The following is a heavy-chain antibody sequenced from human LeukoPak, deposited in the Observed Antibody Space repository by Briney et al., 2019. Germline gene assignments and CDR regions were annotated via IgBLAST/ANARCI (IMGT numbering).Heavy chain of an antibody. D-gene: IGHD3-10*01. Sequence: ASVKVSCKASGYTFTGYYMHWVRQAPGQGLEWMGWINPNSGGTNYAQKVQGRVTMTRDTSISTAYMELSRLRSDDTAVYYCARDLGFGELSPVVYWGQGTLVTVSS. CDR2: INPNSGGT. J-gene: IGHJ4*02. CDR3: ARDLGFGELSPVVY. V-gene: IGHV1-2*02. CDR1: GYTFTGYY.